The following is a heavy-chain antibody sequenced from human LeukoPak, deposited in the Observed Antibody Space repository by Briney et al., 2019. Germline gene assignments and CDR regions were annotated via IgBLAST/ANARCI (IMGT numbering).Heavy chain of an antibody. Sequence: PSETLSLTCSVSGGSISGYYWTWIRQPAGKGLEWIGRVYTSGSTHYNPSLKTRLTMSVDTSKNQFSLKLTSVTAADTAVYYCARLITGTTTAIDIWRQGTMVTVSS. D-gene: IGHD1-7*01. CDR3: ARLITGTTTAIDI. V-gene: IGHV4-4*07. CDR2: VYTSGST. J-gene: IGHJ3*02. CDR1: GGSISGYY.